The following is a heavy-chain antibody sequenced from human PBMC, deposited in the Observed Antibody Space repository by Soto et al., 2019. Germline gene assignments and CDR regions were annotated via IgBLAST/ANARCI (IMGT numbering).Heavy chain of an antibody. V-gene: IGHV3-53*01. CDR1: GLSVTADY. D-gene: IGHD5-18*01. CDR3: ARRDDSETFDI. Sequence: EVQLVESGGGLIQPGGSLRLICAASGLSVTADYMTWVRQAPGKGLEWLSIIYRGGGTYYADSLKGRAIISRDGSRNMVFLQMNSQTAEDAGVYYCARRDDSETFDIWGRGTVVNVSS. CDR2: IYRGGGT. J-gene: IGHJ3*02.